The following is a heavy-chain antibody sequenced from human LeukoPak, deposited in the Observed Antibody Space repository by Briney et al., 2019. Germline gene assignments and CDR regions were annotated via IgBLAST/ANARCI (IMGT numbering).Heavy chain of an antibody. D-gene: IGHD3-9*01. J-gene: IGHJ3*02. CDR3: AREGRILTGLDAFDI. CDR1: GFTFGSYT. CDR2: ISSSSNYI. V-gene: IGHV3-21*01. Sequence: GGSLRLSCAASGFTFGSYTMNWVRQAPGKGLEWVSSISSSSNYIYYADSVKGRFTISRDNAKNSLYLQMNSLRAEDTAVYYCAREGRILTGLDAFDIWGQGTMVTVSS.